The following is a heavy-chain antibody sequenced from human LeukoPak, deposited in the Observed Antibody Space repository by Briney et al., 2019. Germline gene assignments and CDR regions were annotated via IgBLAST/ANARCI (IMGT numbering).Heavy chain of an antibody. CDR3: ARVGIVVVPAAITYYYYYGMDV. CDR1: GGSISSGDYY. Sequence: SETLSLTCTVSGGSISSGDYYWSWLRQPPGKGLEWIVYIYYSGSTYYNPSLKSRVTISVDTSKNQFSLKLSSVTAADTAVYYCARVGIVVVPAAITYYYYYGMDVWGQGTTVTVSS. V-gene: IGHV4-30-4*01. CDR2: IYYSGST. D-gene: IGHD2-2*03. J-gene: IGHJ6*02.